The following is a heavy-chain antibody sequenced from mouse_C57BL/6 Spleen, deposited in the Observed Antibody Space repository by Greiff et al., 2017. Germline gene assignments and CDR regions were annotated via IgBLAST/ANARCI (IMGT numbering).Heavy chain of an antibody. V-gene: IGHV3-6*01. CDR3: AGITTVVEGYAMDY. J-gene: IGHJ4*01. CDR2: ISYDGSN. Sequence: VQLQESGPGLVKPSQSLSLTCSVTGYSITSGYYWNWIRQFPGNKLEWMGYISYDGSNNYNPSLKNRISITRDTSKNQFFLKLNSVTTEDTATYYCAGITTVVEGYAMDYWGQGTSVTVSS. D-gene: IGHD1-1*01. CDR1: GYSITSGYY.